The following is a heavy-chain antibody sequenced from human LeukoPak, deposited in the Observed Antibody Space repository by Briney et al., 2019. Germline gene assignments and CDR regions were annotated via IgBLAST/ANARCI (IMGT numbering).Heavy chain of an antibody. CDR2: IYYTGGT. Sequence: SQTLSLTCTVSGDSLTSGSYYWAWVRQHPETGLEWIGYIYYTGGTHYNPSLKSRLTISVDTSENQFSLKMRSVTAADTAIYYCAGAPGAFDIWGQGTMVTVSS. J-gene: IGHJ3*02. V-gene: IGHV4-31*03. CDR3: AGAPGAFDI. CDR1: GDSLTSGSYY.